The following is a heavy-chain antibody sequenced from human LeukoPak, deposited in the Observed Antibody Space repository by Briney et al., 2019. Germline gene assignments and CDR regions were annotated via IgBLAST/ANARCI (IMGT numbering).Heavy chain of an antibody. Sequence: GRSLRLSCAASGFTFSSYGMHWVRQAPGKGLEWVAVIWHDGSNKYYADSVKGRFTISRDNSKNTLYLQMNSLRAEDTAVYYCARGLGIAAAGVDYWGQGTLVTVSS. CDR2: IWHDGSNK. J-gene: IGHJ4*02. CDR3: ARGLGIAAAGVDY. D-gene: IGHD6-13*01. V-gene: IGHV3-33*01. CDR1: GFTFSSYG.